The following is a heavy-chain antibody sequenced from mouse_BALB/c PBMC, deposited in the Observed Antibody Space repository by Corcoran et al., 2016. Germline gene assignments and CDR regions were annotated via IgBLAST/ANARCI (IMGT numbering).Heavy chain of an antibody. CDR1: GYTFSSYW. V-gene: IGHV1-9*01. J-gene: IGHJ4*01. CDR2: ILPGSGST. CDR3: AREGYAMDY. Sequence: QVQLQQSADELMKPGASGKISCKATGYTFSSYWIEWVKQRPGHGLEWIGEILPGSGSTNYNEKFKGKATFTADTSSNTAYMQLSSLTSEDSAVYYCAREGYAMDYWGQGTSVTVSS.